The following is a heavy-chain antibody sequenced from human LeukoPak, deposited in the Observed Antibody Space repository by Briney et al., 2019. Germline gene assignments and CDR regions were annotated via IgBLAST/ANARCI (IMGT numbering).Heavy chain of an antibody. CDR2: IYPGDSDT. Sequence: GESLKISCKGSGYSFTSYWIGWVRQMPGKGLEWMGIIYPGDSDTRYSPSFQGQVTMSVGKSISTAYLLWSSLKASDTAMYYCARQDLYYYDSSGYYDCWGQGTLVTVSS. CDR1: GYSFTSYW. V-gene: IGHV5-51*01. CDR3: ARQDLYYYDSSGYYDC. D-gene: IGHD3-22*01. J-gene: IGHJ4*02.